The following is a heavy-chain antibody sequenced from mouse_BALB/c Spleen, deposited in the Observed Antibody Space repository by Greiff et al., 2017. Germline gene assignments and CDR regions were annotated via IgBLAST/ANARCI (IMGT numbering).Heavy chain of an antibody. CDR2: IDPANGNT. Sequence: VHVKQSGAELVKPGASVKLSCTASGFNIKDTYMHWVKQRPEQGLEWIGRIDPANGNTKYDPKFQGKATITADTSSNTAYLQLSSLTSEDTAVYYCAPITTVVAPVWGAGTTVTVSS. J-gene: IGHJ1*01. CDR1: GFNIKDTY. D-gene: IGHD1-1*01. CDR3: APITTVVAPV. V-gene: IGHV14-3*02.